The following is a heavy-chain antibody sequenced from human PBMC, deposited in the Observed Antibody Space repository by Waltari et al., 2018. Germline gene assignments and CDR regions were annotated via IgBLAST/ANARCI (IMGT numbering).Heavy chain of an antibody. D-gene: IGHD3-3*01. Sequence: EVQLVESGGGLVQPGGSLRLSCAASGFTFNKSWMTWVRQAPGKGLEWVANMKEYGIEKYYVDSVKDRFIISGDNAKNSLLLQMNSLRAEDTAVYYCATNFGPFRLWGQGTMVTVS. CDR1: GFTFNKSW. J-gene: IGHJ3*01. CDR2: MKEYGIEK. CDR3: ATNFGPFRL. V-gene: IGHV3-7*01.